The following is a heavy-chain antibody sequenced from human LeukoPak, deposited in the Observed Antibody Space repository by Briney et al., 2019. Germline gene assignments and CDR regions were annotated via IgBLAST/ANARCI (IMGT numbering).Heavy chain of an antibody. CDR1: GLTFSSYA. J-gene: IGHJ3*02. V-gene: IGHV3-23*01. D-gene: IGHD3-16*01. CDR3: AKILNPWGDDAFDI. Sequence: GGSLRLSCAASGLTFSSYAMSWVRQAPGEGLEWVSILSGSADSAYYADSVKGRFSISRDNSKDTLYLHMHSLRGEDTAVYYCAKILNPWGDDAFDIWGQGTMVTVSS. CDR2: LSGSADSA.